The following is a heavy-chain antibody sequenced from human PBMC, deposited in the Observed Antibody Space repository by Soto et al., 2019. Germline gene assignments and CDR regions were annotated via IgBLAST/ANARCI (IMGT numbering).Heavy chain of an antibody. V-gene: IGHV1-18*01. CDR1: GYTITSYG. CDR3: ARDRPLGGATTRPSNWFAP. CDR2: ISAYNGNT. D-gene: IGHD1-26*01. Sequence: SAEVSSKASGYTITSYGSTWVRQAPGQGLEWMGWISAYNGNTNYAQNLQGRVTMTTDTSTSTAYMELRSLRSDDTAVYYCARDRPLGGATTRPSNWFAPWGQGTLVTVSS. J-gene: IGHJ5*02.